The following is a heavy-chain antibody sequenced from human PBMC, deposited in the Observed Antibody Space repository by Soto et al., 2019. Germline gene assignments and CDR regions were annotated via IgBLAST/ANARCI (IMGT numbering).Heavy chain of an antibody. D-gene: IGHD4-17*01. J-gene: IGHJ5*02. CDR2: IGAYSGNK. Sequence: QVQLVQSGAEVKKPGASVKVSCKASNHTFTNYGITWVRQAPGQGLEWMGWIGAYSGNKNYAQQFQGRVTMTTETSTRTVYMELRSLRSDDTAVYYCAAVPGYGDANWFDPWGQGTLVTVSS. CDR1: NHTFTNYG. CDR3: AAVPGYGDANWFDP. V-gene: IGHV1-18*01.